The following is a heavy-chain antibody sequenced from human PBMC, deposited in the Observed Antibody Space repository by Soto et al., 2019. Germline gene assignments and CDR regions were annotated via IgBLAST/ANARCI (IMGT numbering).Heavy chain of an antibody. CDR2: ISGGGDGT. CDR3: AKPYYDSSDRAFDI. CDR1: GFTFSSYA. V-gene: IGHV3-23*01. D-gene: IGHD3-22*01. Sequence: PGGSLRLSCAASGFTFSSYAMSWVRQAPGEGLEWVSTISGGGDGTYYADSVQGRFTISRDNSRNTLSLQMNSLRAEDTALYYCAKPYYDSSDRAFDIWGQGTMVTVSS. J-gene: IGHJ3*02.